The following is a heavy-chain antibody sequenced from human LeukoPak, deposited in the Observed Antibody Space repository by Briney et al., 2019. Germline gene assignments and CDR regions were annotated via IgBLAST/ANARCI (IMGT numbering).Heavy chain of an antibody. Sequence: GGSLRLSCAASGFTFSQYWMSWVRQVPEKGLEWVANIKQDGHENYYADSVKGRFTISRDNAENSLFLQMSNLRAEDTAVYFCARGGGLDVWGQGATVTVSS. V-gene: IGHV3-7*03. J-gene: IGHJ6*02. CDR3: ARGGGLDV. CDR1: GFTFSQYW. D-gene: IGHD3-16*01. CDR2: IKQDGHEN.